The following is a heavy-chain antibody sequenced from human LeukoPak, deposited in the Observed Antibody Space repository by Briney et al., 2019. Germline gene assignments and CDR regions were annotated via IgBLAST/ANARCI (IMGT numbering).Heavy chain of an antibody. V-gene: IGHV4-39*01. Sequence: SETLSLTCTVSGGSISSSSYYWGWIRQPPGKGLEWIGSIYYSGSTYYNPSLKSRVIISVDTSKNQFSLKLSSVTAADTAVYYCARFWWELLPPDYWGQGTLVTVSS. D-gene: IGHD1-26*01. J-gene: IGHJ4*02. CDR1: GGSISSSSYY. CDR2: IYYSGST. CDR3: ARFWWELLPPDY.